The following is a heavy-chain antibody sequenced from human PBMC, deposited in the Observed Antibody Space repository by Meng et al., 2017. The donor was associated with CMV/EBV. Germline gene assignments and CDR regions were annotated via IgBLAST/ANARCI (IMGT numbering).Heavy chain of an antibody. CDR1: GFTFSSYS. Sequence: GESLKISCAASGFTFSSYSMNWVRQAPGKGLEWVSSISSSSSYIYYADSVKGRFTISRDNAKNSLYLQMNSLRAEDTSVYDWATQYYDCWRGPFGLNYYGMDVWGQGTPVTVSS. V-gene: IGHV3-21*01. J-gene: IGHJ6*02. CDR2: ISSSSSYI. D-gene: IGHD3/OR15-3a*01. CDR3: ATQYYDCWRGPFGLNYYGMDV.